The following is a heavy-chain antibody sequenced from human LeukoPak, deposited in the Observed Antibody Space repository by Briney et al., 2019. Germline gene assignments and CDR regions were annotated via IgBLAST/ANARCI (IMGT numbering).Heavy chain of an antibody. CDR3: ARWVRGELYYYYGMDV. Sequence: LSLTCIVSGGSISSGSEYWGWIRQPPGKGVEWVSYISSSGITIYYADSVKGRFTISRHNAKNSLYLQMNSLRAEDTAVYYCARWVRGELYYYYGMDVWGQGTTVTVSS. V-gene: IGHV3-48*03. CDR2: ISSSGITI. J-gene: IGHJ6*02. CDR1: GGSISSGS. D-gene: IGHD3-10*01.